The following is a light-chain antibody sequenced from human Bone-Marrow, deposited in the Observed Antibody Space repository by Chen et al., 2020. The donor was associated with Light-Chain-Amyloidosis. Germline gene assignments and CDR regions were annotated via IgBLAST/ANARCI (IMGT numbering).Light chain of an antibody. CDR1: ALPTQY. J-gene: IGLJ2*01. Sequence: SYELTQPPSVSVSPGQTARITCSGDALPTQYAYWYQQKPGPAPVLVIHRDTERPSGISEGFAGSSSGTKATLNISGVQAEDEDDYHCQSADSSGTYEVIFGGVTKLTVL. V-gene: IGLV3-25*03. CDR2: RDT. CDR3: QSADSSGTYEVI.